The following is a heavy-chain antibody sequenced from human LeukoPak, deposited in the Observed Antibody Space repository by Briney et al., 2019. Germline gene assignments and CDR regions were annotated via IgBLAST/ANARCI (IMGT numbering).Heavy chain of an antibody. Sequence: SETLSLTCTVSGGSISSYYWTWIRQPAGERLEWIGRIYSSGSTNYNPSLKSRVTMSVDTSKNQFSLKLSSVTAADTAVYYCASYYYDSSGYHDAFDIWGQGTMVTVSS. D-gene: IGHD3-22*01. J-gene: IGHJ3*02. CDR2: IYSSGST. CDR1: GGSISSYY. CDR3: ASYYYDSSGYHDAFDI. V-gene: IGHV4-4*07.